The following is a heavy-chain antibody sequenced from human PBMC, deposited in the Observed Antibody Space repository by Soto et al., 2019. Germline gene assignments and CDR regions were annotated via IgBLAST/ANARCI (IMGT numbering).Heavy chain of an antibody. J-gene: IGHJ3*02. CDR3: AKLPQGDYYDSSGYYGAFDI. CDR2: ISGSGGST. V-gene: IGHV3-23*01. CDR1: GFTFSSYA. D-gene: IGHD3-22*01. Sequence: HPGGSLRLSCAASGFTFSSYAMSWVRQAPGKGLEWVSAISGSGGSTYYADSVKGRFTISRDNSKNTLYLQMNSLRAEDTAVYYCAKLPQGDYYDSSGYYGAFDIWGQGTMVTVSS.